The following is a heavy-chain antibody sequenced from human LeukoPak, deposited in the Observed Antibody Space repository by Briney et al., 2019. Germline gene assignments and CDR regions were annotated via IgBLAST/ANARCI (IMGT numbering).Heavy chain of an antibody. Sequence: ASVKVSCKASGDTFTIYDITWVRQAPGQGLEWMGWISADNDTTNYAQKFRGRVTMTTDTSTSTAYMELSSLRSEDTAVYYCATRWPGGYSGYDYPGYFDLWGRGTLVTVSS. CDR1: GDTFTIYD. CDR2: ISADNDTT. V-gene: IGHV1-18*01. D-gene: IGHD5-12*01. CDR3: ATRWPGGYSGYDYPGYFDL. J-gene: IGHJ2*01.